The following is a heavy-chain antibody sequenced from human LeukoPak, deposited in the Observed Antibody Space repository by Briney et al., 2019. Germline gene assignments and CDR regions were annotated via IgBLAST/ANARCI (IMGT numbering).Heavy chain of an antibody. J-gene: IGHJ6*02. CDR1: GFTFSSYA. CDR3: AKDHYTYYYYGMDV. CDR2: ISGSGGST. Sequence: PGGSLRLSCAASGFTFSSYAMSWVRQAPGKGLEWVSAISGSGGSTYYADSVKGRFTISRDNSKNTLYLQMNSLRAKDTALYYCAKDHYTYYYYGMDVWGQGTTVTVSS. D-gene: IGHD3-10*01. V-gene: IGHV3-23*01.